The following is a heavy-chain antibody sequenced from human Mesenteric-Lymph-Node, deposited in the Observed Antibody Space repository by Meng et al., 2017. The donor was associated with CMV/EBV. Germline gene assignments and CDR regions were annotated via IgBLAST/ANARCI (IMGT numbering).Heavy chain of an antibody. CDR1: GFSFRDYY. D-gene: IGHD5-18*01. V-gene: IGHV3-11*01. CDR2: ISSDGGTL. J-gene: IGHJ4*02. Sequence: GESLKISCAGSGFSFRDYYMKWIRQAPGQGLEWVAYISSDGGTLLYADPVKGRFTISRDDAKNSLYLQMNNLGVDDTAVYYCAVGRNGWQNLWLPSHWGQGTLVTVSS. CDR3: AVGRNGWQNLWLPSH.